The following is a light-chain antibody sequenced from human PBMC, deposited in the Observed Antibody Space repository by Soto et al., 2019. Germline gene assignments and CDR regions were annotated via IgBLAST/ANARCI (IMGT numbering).Light chain of an antibody. CDR3: QQYNSYWM. CDR2: DAS. CDR1: QSLSTW. V-gene: IGKV1-5*01. J-gene: IGKJ1*01. Sequence: DIQMTQSPSTLSASVGDRVTITCRASQSLSTWLAWYQQKPGKAPKVLIYDASSLESGVPSRFSGSGSGTEFTLTISSLQPDDFATYYCQQYNSYWMFGQGTKVDIX.